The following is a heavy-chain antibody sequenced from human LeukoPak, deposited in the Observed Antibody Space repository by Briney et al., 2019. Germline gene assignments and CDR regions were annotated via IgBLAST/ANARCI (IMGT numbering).Heavy chain of an antibody. CDR1: GFTFNDAW. V-gene: IGHV3-15*01. D-gene: IGHD6-19*01. CDR3: TTTLAVAGTSMGY. J-gene: IGHJ4*02. CDR2: IKSKTDGGAT. Sequence: GGSLRLSCAASGFTFNDAWMTWVCQAPGKGLEWVGRIKSKTDGGATDYAAPVKGRVTISRDDSKTTLYLQMNSLKTEDTAVYYCTTTLAVAGTSMGYCGQGTLVTVSS.